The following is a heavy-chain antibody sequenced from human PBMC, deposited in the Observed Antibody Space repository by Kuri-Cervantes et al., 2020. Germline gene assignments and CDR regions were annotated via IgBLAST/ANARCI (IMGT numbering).Heavy chain of an antibody. J-gene: IGHJ5*02. D-gene: IGHD4-23*01. CDR1: GFTFSSYW. V-gene: IGHV3-7*01. CDR3: ARYGGNSIPGWFDP. Sequence: GESLKISCAASGFTFSSYWMSWVRQAPGKGLEWVANIKQDGSEKYYVDSVKGRFTISRDNAKNSLYLQMNSLRAEDTAVYYCARYGGNSIPGWFDPWGQGTLVPSPQ. CDR2: IKQDGSEK.